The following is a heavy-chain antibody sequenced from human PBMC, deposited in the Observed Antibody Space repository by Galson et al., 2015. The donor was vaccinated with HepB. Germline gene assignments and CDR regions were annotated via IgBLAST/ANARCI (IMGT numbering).Heavy chain of an antibody. CDR1: GYTFTSYA. CDR2: INTNTGNP. CDR3: ARVSSAADPYYYYYGMDV. V-gene: IGHV7-4-1*02. Sequence: SVKVSCKASGYTFTSYAMNWVRQAPGQGLEWMGWINTNTGNPTYAQGFTGRFVFSLDTSVSTAYLQISSLKAEDTAVYYCARVSSAADPYYYYYGMDVWGQGTTVTVSS. D-gene: IGHD6-13*01. J-gene: IGHJ6*02.